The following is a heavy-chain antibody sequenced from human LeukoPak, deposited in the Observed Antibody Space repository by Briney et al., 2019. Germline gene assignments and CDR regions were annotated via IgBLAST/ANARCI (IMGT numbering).Heavy chain of an antibody. J-gene: IGHJ4*02. CDR2: IYYSGST. V-gene: IGHV4-59*12. D-gene: IGHD3-3*01. Sequence: SETLSPTCTVSGGSISSYYWSWIRQPPGKGLEWIGCIYYSGSTNYNPSLKSRVTISVDTSKNQFSLKLSSVTAADTAVYYCARDPMSGYYPPYWGPGTLVTVSS. CDR3: ARDPMSGYYPPY. CDR1: GGSISSYY.